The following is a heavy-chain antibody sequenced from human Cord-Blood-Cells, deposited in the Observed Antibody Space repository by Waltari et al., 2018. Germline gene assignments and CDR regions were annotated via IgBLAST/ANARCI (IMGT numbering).Heavy chain of an antibody. J-gene: IGHJ3*02. CDR2: INPNSGGT. CDR1: GYTFTGYY. V-gene: IGHV1-2*02. D-gene: IGHD7-27*01. CDR3: ARDLSWGSLSPTGGAFDI. Sequence: QVQLVQSGAEVKKPGASVKVSCKASGYTFTGYYMHWVRQAPGKGLEWMGWINPNSGGTNYAQKFQGRVTMTRDTSISTAYMELSRLRSDDTAVYYCARDLSWGSLSPTGGAFDIWGQGTMVTVSS.